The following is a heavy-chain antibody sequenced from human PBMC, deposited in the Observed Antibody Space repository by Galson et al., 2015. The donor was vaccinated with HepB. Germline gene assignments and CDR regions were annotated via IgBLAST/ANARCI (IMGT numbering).Heavy chain of an antibody. CDR2: IIPIFGIP. J-gene: IGHJ6*02. Sequence: SVKVSCKAPGDSFSNFAISWVRQAPGQGLEWMGGIIPIFGIPKYALKFQGRVTITADESTSTAYMDVSSLRSEDTAVYFCARTLDPVIEFTGWHMDVWGQGTTVTVSS. CDR3: ARTLDPVIEFTGWHMDV. V-gene: IGHV1-69*13. CDR1: GDSFSNFA. D-gene: IGHD2-21*01.